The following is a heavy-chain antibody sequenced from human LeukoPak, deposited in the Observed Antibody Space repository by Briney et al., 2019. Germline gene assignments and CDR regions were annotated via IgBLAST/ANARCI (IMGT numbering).Heavy chain of an antibody. CDR1: GGSLSGFS. CDR2: IIHSGST. V-gene: IGHV4-34*12. Sequence: PETLSLTWAVYGGSLSGFSWSWIRQPPREGREWNGEIIHSGSTTYNTTSKSRVTISVEPSKKQFYMKLSSVTAADTAVYHCARHIQVAFRVSRLGWFDSWGQETLVTVSS. D-gene: IGHD3-3*02. J-gene: IGHJ5*01. CDR3: ARHIQVAFRVSRLGWFDS.